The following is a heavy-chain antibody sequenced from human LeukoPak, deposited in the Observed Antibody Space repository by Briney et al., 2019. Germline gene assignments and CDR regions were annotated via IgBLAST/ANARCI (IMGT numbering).Heavy chain of an antibody. V-gene: IGHV7-4-1*02. D-gene: IGHD3-9*01. J-gene: IGHJ4*02. CDR2: INTNTGNP. Sequence: ASVKVSCKASGYTFTSYAMNWVRQAPGQGLEWMGWINTNTGNPTYAQGFTGRFVFSLDTSVSTAYLQISSLKAEDTAVYYCAREYPPLILTGYNVLSWWGQGTLVTVSS. CDR3: AREYPPLILTGYNVLSW. CDR1: GYTFTSYA.